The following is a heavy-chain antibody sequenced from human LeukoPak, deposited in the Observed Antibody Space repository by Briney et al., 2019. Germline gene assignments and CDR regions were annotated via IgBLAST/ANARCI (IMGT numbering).Heavy chain of an antibody. J-gene: IGHJ6*03. CDR1: GYSFTSYW. V-gene: IGHV5-51*01. CDR3: ARLNDFWSGQHCYYYYMDV. CDR2: IYPGDSDT. Sequence: GESLKISCKGSGYSFTSYWIGWVRQMPGKGLEWMGIIYPGDSDTRYSPSFQGQVTISADKSISTAYLQWSSLKASDTAMYYCARLNDFWSGQHCYYYYMDVWGKGTTVTVSS. D-gene: IGHD3-3*01.